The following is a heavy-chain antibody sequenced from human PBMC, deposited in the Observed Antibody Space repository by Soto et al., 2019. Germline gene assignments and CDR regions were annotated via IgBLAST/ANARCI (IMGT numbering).Heavy chain of an antibody. D-gene: IGHD1-26*01. J-gene: IGHJ6*02. CDR1: GYSISSGYY. V-gene: IGHV4-38-2*02. Sequence: PSETLSLTCAVSGYSISSGYYWGWIRQPPGKGLEWIGSIYHSGSTYYNPSLKSRVTISVDTSKNQFSLKLSSVTAADTAVYYCARDGKWELKLGYYYYGMDVWGQGTTVTVSS. CDR3: ARDGKWELKLGYYYYGMDV. CDR2: IYHSGST.